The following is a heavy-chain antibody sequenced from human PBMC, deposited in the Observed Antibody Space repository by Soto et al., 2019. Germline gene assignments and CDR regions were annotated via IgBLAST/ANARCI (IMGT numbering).Heavy chain of an antibody. V-gene: IGHV3-23*01. J-gene: IGHJ4*02. CDR2: ISGGSGDST. CDR3: AKNPPSCATRAAFDY. Sequence: GGSIGLSCAASGFKCRSYAVGWVRQGQGKGLEWVSGISGGSGDSTFYADSVKGRFTISRDNSKNTLHLQMNSLRTEDTAVYYCAKNPPSCATRAAFDYWGQGTLVTVSS. CDR1: GFKCRSYA.